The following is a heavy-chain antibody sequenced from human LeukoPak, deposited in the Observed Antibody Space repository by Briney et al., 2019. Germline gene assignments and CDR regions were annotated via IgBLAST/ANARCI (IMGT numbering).Heavy chain of an antibody. D-gene: IGHD6-13*01. Sequence: ASVKVSCKASGYTFTSYGISWVRQAPGQGLEWMGWISVHTGTTNYAQKLQGRVTMTTDTSTSTAYMELRSLRSDDTAVYYCARETDSSWYWGPDFDYWGQGTLVTVSS. CDR2: ISVHTGTT. V-gene: IGHV1-18*01. J-gene: IGHJ4*02. CDR3: ARETDSSWYWGPDFDY. CDR1: GYTFTSYG.